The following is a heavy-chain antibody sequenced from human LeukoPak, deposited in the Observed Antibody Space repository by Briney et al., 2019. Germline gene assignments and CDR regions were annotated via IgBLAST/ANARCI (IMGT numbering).Heavy chain of an antibody. CDR3: ARETEGYCSGGSCLNYYYYYGMDV. CDR1: GGTFSSYA. J-gene: IGHJ6*02. CDR2: ISAYNGNT. Sequence: ASVKVSCKASGGTFSSYAISWVRQAPGQGLEWMGWISAYNGNTNYAQKLQGRVTMTTDTSTSTAYMELRSLRSDDTAVYYCARETEGYCSGGSCLNYYYYYGMDVWGQGTTVTVSS. V-gene: IGHV1-18*01. D-gene: IGHD2-15*01.